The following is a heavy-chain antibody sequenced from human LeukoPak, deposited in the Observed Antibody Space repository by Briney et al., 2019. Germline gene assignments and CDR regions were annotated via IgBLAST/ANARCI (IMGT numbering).Heavy chain of an antibody. J-gene: IGHJ4*02. D-gene: IGHD3-22*01. CDR2: ISYDGSNK. Sequence: GRSLRLSCAASGVTFSSYGMHWVRQAPGKGLEWVTVISYDGSNKYYADSVKGRFTISRDNSKNTLYLQMNSLRAEDTAVYYCAKDPDYYDSSGYPDYWGQGTLVTVSS. CDR3: AKDPDYYDSSGYPDY. CDR1: GVTFSSYG. V-gene: IGHV3-30*18.